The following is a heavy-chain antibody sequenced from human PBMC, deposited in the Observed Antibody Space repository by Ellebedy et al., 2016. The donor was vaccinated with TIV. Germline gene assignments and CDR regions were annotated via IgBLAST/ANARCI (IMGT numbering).Heavy chain of an antibody. CDR1: GFTFSSYA. D-gene: IGHD3-10*01. V-gene: IGHV3-30*07. CDR3: ARRGWFGLAYGMDV. J-gene: IGHJ6*02. Sequence: PGGSLRLSCAASGFTFSSYAMHWVRQAPGKGLEWVAVISYDGSNKYYADSVKGRFTISRDNAKNSLYLQMNSLRAEDTAVYYCARRGWFGLAYGMDVWGQGTTVTVSS. CDR2: ISYDGSNK.